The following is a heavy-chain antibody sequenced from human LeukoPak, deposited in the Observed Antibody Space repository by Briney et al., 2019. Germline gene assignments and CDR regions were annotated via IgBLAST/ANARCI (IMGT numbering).Heavy chain of an antibody. V-gene: IGHV1-3*01. CDR1: GYTFTTYA. J-gene: IGHJ4*02. CDR3: AREPGLARSTFFDY. D-gene: IGHD3-16*01. Sequence: ASVKVSCKTSGYTFTTYAIHWVRQAPGQRLEWMGLINADDGNTRYSQRFQGRVTTTRDTSANTAYMELSSLRSDDTAFYYCAREPGLARSTFFDYWGQGTLVTVST. CDR2: INADDGNT.